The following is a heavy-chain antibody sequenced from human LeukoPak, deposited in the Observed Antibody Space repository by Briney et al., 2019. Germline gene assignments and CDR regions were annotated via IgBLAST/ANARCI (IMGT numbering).Heavy chain of an antibody. CDR3: AKGHDPYTYSSAYSG. V-gene: IGHV3-9*01. CDR2: INWKSGCF. CDR1: GFTFDRFT. D-gene: IGHD6-19*01. Sequence: PGGSLRLSCAASGFTFDRFTMHWVRQVPGRGLDWVAGINWKSGCFHYADSVKGRFTISRDNDKNSLHLQMNNLKTDDTALYFCAKGHDPYTYSSAYSGWGQGTLVTVSS. J-gene: IGHJ4*02.